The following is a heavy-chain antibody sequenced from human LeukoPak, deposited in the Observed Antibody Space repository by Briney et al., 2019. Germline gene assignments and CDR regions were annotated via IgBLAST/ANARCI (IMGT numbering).Heavy chain of an antibody. CDR3: AREGIAAAGTGDNWFDP. CDR2: INTNTGNP. Sequence: EASVKVSCKASGYTFTSYAMNWVRQAPGQGLEWMGWINTNTGNPTYAQGFTGRFVFSLDTSVSTAYLQISSLKAEDTAVYYCAREGIAAAGTGDNWFDPWGQGTLVTVSS. V-gene: IGHV7-4-1*02. D-gene: IGHD6-13*01. CDR1: GYTFTSYA. J-gene: IGHJ5*02.